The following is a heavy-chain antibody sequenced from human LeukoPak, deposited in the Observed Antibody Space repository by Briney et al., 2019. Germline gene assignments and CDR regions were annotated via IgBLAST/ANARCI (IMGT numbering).Heavy chain of an antibody. V-gene: IGHV3-48*04. J-gene: IGHJ4*02. CDR2: VSTGGSTI. D-gene: IGHD4-17*01. CDR3: ARANYGDYPSDY. CDR1: GFTFNTYS. Sequence: GGSLRLSCAASGFTFNTYSMNWVRQAPGKELEWVSYVSTGGSTIYYADSVKGRFTISRDNAKNSLSLQMNSLRAEDTAVYYCARANYGDYPSDYWGQGTLVTVSS.